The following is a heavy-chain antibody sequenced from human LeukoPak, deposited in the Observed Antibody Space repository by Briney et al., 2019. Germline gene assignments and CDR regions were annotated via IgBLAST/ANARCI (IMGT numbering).Heavy chain of an antibody. V-gene: IGHV6-1*01. Sequence: SQTLSLTCAISGDSVSSNSAAWNWIRQSPSRGLEWLGRTYYRSKWYNDYAVSVKSRITINPDTSKNQFSLQLSSVTPEDTAVYYCARDHMDTAMGYYYGMDVWGQGTTVTVSS. J-gene: IGHJ6*02. CDR1: GDSVSSNSAA. D-gene: IGHD5-18*01. CDR2: TYYRSKWYN. CDR3: ARDHMDTAMGYYYGMDV.